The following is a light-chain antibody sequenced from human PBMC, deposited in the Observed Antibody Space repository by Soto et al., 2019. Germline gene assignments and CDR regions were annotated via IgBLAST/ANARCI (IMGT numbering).Light chain of an antibody. CDR2: GAS. V-gene: IGKV3-20*01. Sequence: ESVLTQSPGTLSLSPGERATLSCRASQSVSSNYLAWYQQKPGQAPRLLIYGASTRATGIPDRFSGSGSGTDFTLTISRLEPEDFATYYCQQSYSTLYTFGQGTKLEIK. CDR3: QQSYSTLYT. J-gene: IGKJ2*01. CDR1: QSVSSNY.